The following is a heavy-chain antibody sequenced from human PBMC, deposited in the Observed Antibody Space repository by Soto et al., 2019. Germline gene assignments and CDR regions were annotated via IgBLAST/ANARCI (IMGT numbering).Heavy chain of an antibody. CDR2: ISGSGGST. CDR3: ATRVASSGYYLPFHY. D-gene: IGHD3-22*01. Sequence: GSLRLSCAASGFTFNSYAMSWVRQAPGKGLEWVSGISGSGGSTYYADSVKGRFTISRDNSKNTLYLQMNSLRAEDTAVYYCATRVASSGYYLPFHYWGQGTLVTVSS. J-gene: IGHJ4*02. V-gene: IGHV3-23*01. CDR1: GFTFNSYA.